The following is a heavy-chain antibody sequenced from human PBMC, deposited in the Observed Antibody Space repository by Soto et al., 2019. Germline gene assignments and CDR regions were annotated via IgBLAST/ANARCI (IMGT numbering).Heavy chain of an antibody. CDR2: ISGYNGNT. CDR1: GYSFHTYA. V-gene: IGHV1-18*01. Sequence: QVQLVQSGAEVKKPGASVNVSCKASGYSFHTYAISWVRQAPGQGLEWVGWISGYNGNTNYAQKFQGRVTLTTDTSTKTAFMEPRSLTGDDTAVYYCAREYGMDVWGQGTTVTVSS. J-gene: IGHJ6*02. CDR3: AREYGMDV.